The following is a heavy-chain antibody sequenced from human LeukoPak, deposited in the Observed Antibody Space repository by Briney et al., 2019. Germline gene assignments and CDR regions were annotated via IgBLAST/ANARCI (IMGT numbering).Heavy chain of an antibody. CDR3: ATILVGQQLVGIFSY. D-gene: IGHD6-13*01. Sequence: ASVKVSCKLSGDTPTELSMQCVRQAPEKGVEWMGGFDPEDGETIYAQKFQGRVTMTEDTSTDTAYIELSSLRSEDTAVYYCATILVGQQLVGIFSYWGQGTLVTVSS. J-gene: IGHJ4*02. V-gene: IGHV1-24*01. CDR1: GDTPTELS. CDR2: FDPEDGET.